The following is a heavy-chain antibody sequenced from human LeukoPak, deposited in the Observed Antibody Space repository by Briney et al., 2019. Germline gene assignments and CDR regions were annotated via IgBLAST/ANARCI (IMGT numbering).Heavy chain of an antibody. CDR3: ARGVKSAVAGFDY. J-gene: IGHJ4*02. D-gene: IGHD6-19*01. CDR2: IYSGGST. CDR1: GFTFSSNY. Sequence: GGSLRLSCAASGFTFSSNYMSWVRQAPGKGLEWVSVIYSGGSTYYADSVKGRFTISRDNSKNTLYLQMNSLRAEDTAVYYCARGVKSAVAGFDYWGQGTLVTVSS. V-gene: IGHV3-53*01.